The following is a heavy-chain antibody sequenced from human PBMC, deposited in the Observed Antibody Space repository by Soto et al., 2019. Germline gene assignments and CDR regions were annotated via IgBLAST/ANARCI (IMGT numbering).Heavy chain of an antibody. CDR1: GGSFSGYY. V-gene: IGHV4-34*01. J-gene: IGHJ3*02. CDR3: ARGRGTQGDAFDI. CDR2: INHSGST. D-gene: IGHD1-7*01. Sequence: SQTLSLTCAVYGGSFSGYYWSWIRQPPGKGLEWIGEINHSGSTNYNPSLKSRVTISVDTSKNQFSLKLSSVTAADTAVYYCARGRGTQGDAFDIWGQGTMVTVSS.